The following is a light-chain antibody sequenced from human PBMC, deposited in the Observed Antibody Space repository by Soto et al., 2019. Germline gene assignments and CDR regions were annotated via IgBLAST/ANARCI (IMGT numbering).Light chain of an antibody. Sequence: GARVTITCRASQSIITWLAWYQQKPGKAPKLLIYKASGLESGVPSRFSGSGSGTEFTLTISSLQPDDFATYYCQHYNGYSWTFGQGTKVEIK. V-gene: IGKV1-5*03. CDR1: QSIITW. CDR2: KAS. J-gene: IGKJ1*01. CDR3: QHYNGYSWT.